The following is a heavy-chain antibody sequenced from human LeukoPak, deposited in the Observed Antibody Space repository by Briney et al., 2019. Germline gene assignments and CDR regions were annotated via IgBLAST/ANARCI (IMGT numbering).Heavy chain of an antibody. CDR2: INPNSGGT. CDR3: ARGDSSSPKYYYYYYGMDV. Sequence: ASVKVSCKASGYTFTGYYMHWVRQAPGQGLEWMGWINPNSGGTNYAQKFQGRVTMTRDTSISTAYMELSRLRSDDTAVYYCARGDSSSPKYYYYYYGMDVWGQGTTVTVSS. V-gene: IGHV1-2*02. D-gene: IGHD6-13*01. CDR1: GYTFTGYY. J-gene: IGHJ6*02.